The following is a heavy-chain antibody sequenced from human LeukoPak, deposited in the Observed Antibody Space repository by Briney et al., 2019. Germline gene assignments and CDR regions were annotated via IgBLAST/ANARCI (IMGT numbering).Heavy chain of an antibody. D-gene: IGHD3-3*01. CDR2: IYTSGST. V-gene: IGHV4-4*09. CDR3: ARTYYDFWSGYPPPYYMDV. J-gene: IGHJ6*03. CDR1: GGSISSYY. Sequence: SETLSLTCNVSGGSISSYYWSWIRQPPGKGLEWIGYIYTSGSTNYNPSLKSRVTISVDTSKNQFSLKLSSVTAADTAVYYCARTYYDFWSGYPPPYYMDVWGKGTTVTVSS.